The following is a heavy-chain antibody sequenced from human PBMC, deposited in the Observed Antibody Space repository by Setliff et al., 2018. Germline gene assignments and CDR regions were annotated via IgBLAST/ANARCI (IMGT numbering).Heavy chain of an antibody. CDR3: ATGPRDSRNYLTWLGS. CDR2: IKSSREGATS. Sequence: PGGSLRLSCSVSGITFINAWMTWVRQAPGKGPEWVGRIKSSREGATSDYGAPAKGRFTISRDDSKQMILLQMRNLKTEDTGFYYCATGPRDSRNYLTWLGSWGQGTLVTVSS. J-gene: IGHJ5*01. D-gene: IGHD3-22*01. V-gene: IGHV3-15*01. CDR1: GITFINAW.